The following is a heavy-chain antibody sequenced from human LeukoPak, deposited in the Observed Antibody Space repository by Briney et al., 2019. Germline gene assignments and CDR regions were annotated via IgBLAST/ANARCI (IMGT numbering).Heavy chain of an antibody. CDR3: ACFPYGDYYFDY. D-gene: IGHD4-17*01. Sequence: GGSLRLSCAASGFTFSSYAMSWVRQAPGKGLEWVSAIGGSGGSTYYADSVKGRFTISRDNSKNTLYLQMNSLRAEDTAVYYCACFPYGDYYFDYWGQGTLVTVSS. J-gene: IGHJ4*02. V-gene: IGHV3-23*01. CDR1: GFTFSSYA. CDR2: IGGSGGST.